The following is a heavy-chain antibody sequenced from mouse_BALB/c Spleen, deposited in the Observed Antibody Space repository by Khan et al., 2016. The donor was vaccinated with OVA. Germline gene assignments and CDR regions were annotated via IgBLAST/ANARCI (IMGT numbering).Heavy chain of an antibody. D-gene: IGHD2-14*01. CDR2: IWGGGGT. J-gene: IGHJ4*01. V-gene: IGHV2-6-4*01. CDR3: ARAYYRYDGYYAMDY. CDR1: GFSLSRYN. Sequence: QVRLQQSGPGLVAPSQSLSITCTVSGFSLSRYNIHWVCQPPGKGLEWLGMIWGGGGTDYNSTLKIRLSISKDNSKSQVFLKMNSLQTDDTDIYYCARAYYRYDGYYAMDYWGQGTSVTVSS.